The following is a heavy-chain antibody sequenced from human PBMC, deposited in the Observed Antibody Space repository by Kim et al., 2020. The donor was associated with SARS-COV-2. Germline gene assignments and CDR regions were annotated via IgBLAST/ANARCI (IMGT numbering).Heavy chain of an antibody. J-gene: IGHJ6*02. CDR3: ARDRVATNYYYYGMDV. D-gene: IGHD1-26*01. V-gene: IGHV4-34*01. Sequence: LKSRVTISVDTSKNQFSLKLSSVTAADTAVYYCARDRVATNYYYYGMDVWGQGTTVTVSS.